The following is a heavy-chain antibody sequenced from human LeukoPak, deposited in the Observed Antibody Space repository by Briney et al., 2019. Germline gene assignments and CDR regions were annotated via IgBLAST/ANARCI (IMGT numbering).Heavy chain of an antibody. J-gene: IGHJ5*02. CDR3: ARMRKGYYDSSGSNWFDP. V-gene: IGHV4-34*01. Sequence: SETPSLTCAVDGGSFSGYYWSWIRQSPGKGLEWIGEINHSGSTNYNPSLKSRVTISVDTSKNQFSLKLSSVTAADTAVYYCARMRKGYYDSSGSNWFDPWGQGTLVTVSS. CDR1: GGSFSGYY. D-gene: IGHD3-22*01. CDR2: INHSGST.